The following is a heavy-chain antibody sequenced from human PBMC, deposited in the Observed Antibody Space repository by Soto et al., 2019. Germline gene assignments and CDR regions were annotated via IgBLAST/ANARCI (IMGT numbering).Heavy chain of an antibody. CDR3: ARGKDSYESGYYYYYMDV. CDR2: INHSGST. Sequence: PSETLSLTCAVYGGSFSGYYWSWIRQPPGKGLEWIGEINHSGSTNYNPSLKSRVTISVDTSKNQFSLKLSSVTAADTAVYYCARGKDSYESGYYYYYMDVWGKGTTVTVSS. CDR1: GGSFSGYY. V-gene: IGHV4-34*01. D-gene: IGHD5-18*01. J-gene: IGHJ6*03.